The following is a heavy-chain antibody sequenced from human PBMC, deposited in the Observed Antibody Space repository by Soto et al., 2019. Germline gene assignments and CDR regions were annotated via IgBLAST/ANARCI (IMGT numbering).Heavy chain of an antibody. V-gene: IGHV1-18*01. CDR1: DYIFLAYG. CDR3: ARDDCNGGSCDGGHYPDL. Sequence: QVQLVQSGPEVKKAGASVKVSCTAPTDYIFLAYGFDWVRQAPGQGLEWMGWISPKFGRTNYARTLQDRFTMTTDVATNSVSMEWRDRRSDDTAVYYCARDDCNGGSCDGGHYPDLWGRGTPISVSS. J-gene: IGHJ2*01. CDR2: ISPKFGRT. D-gene: IGHD2-15*01.